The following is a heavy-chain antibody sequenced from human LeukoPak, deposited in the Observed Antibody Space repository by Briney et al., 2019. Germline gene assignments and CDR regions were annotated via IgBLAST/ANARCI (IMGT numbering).Heavy chain of an antibody. Sequence: SETLSPTCSVSGGSISSSGYYWNWIRQPPGKGLEWVGSIYYSGSTYYNSSLKSRVTISEDTSKNRFSLTLTSVTAADTAVYYCARQVSDYFYYYIDVWGEGTTVIVSS. CDR2: IYYSGST. V-gene: IGHV4-39*01. J-gene: IGHJ6*03. CDR1: GGSISSSGYY. CDR3: ARQVSDYFYYYIDV.